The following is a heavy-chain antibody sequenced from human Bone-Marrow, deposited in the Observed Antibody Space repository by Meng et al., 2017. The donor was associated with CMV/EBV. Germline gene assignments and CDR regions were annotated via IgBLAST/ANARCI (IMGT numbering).Heavy chain of an antibody. J-gene: IGHJ5*02. CDR3: ARDRNVVVVAASYNWFDP. D-gene: IGHD2-15*01. CDR2: IIPILGIA. Sequence: TFTDFWIHWVRQAPGQGLEWMGRIIPILGIANYAQKFQGRVTITADKSTSTAYMELSSLRSEDTAVYYCARDRNVVVVAASYNWFDPWGQGTLVTVSS. V-gene: IGHV1-69*04. CDR1: TFTDFW.